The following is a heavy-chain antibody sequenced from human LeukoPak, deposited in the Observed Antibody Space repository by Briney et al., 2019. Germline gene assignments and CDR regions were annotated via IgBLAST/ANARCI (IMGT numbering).Heavy chain of an antibody. CDR3: ARDLTRYYYDSSGSACGY. J-gene: IGHJ4*02. CDR2: INQDGREN. D-gene: IGHD3-22*01. V-gene: IGHV3-7*03. Sequence: GGSLRLSCAASGFSFSSHWISWVRQAPGKGLEWVANINQDGRENQYVDSVKGRFTISRDNAKNSLYLQMNSLRAEDTALYYCARDLTRYYYDSSGSACGYWGQGTLVTVSS. CDR1: GFSFSSHW.